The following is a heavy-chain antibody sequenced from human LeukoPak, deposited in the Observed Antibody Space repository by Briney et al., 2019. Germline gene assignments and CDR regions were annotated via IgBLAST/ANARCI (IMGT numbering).Heavy chain of an antibody. Sequence: SETLSLTCTVSVVSFINYYWSWIRQPAGKGLEWIGRIYTSGSTNYNPSLKSRVTMSVDTSKNQFSLWLSSVTAADTAVYYCARDPYITGSDYWGKGTLVTVSS. CDR1: VVSFINYY. D-gene: IGHD1-20*01. CDR3: ARDPYITGSDY. CDR2: IYTSGST. J-gene: IGHJ4*02. V-gene: IGHV4-4*07.